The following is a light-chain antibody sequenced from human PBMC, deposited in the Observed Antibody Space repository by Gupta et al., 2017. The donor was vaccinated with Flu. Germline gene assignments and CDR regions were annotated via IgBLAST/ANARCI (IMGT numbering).Light chain of an antibody. CDR2: ETN. Sequence: QSMLTQPPSVSAAPGQRVTISCSGSSSNIGSNFVSWYQPLPRTAPKLLIYETNKRPSGIPDRFSGSKSGTSATLDITGLLTGDEADYYCGTWDSSLGAVVFGGGTRLTVL. CDR3: GTWDSSLGAVV. V-gene: IGLV1-51*02. J-gene: IGLJ2*01. CDR1: SSNIGSNF.